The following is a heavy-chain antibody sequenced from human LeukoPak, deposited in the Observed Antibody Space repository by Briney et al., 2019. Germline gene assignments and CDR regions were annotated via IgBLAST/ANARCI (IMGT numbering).Heavy chain of an antibody. V-gene: IGHV3-23*01. CDR3: AKDASPFSYYYDSSGYLDY. Sequence: ETLSLTCAVYGGSFSGYYWSWIRQPPGKGLEWVSAISGSGGSTYYADSVKGRFTISRDNSKNTLYLQMNSLRAEDTAVYYCAKDASPFSYYYDSSGYLDYWGQGTLVTVSS. CDR1: GGSFSGYY. D-gene: IGHD3-22*01. J-gene: IGHJ4*02. CDR2: ISGSGGST.